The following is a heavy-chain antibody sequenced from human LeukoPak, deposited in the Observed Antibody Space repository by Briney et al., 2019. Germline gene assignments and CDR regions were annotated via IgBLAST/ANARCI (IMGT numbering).Heavy chain of an antibody. J-gene: IGHJ4*02. Sequence: SETLSLTCAVYGGSFSGYYWSWIRQPSGKGLEWIGEINHSGSTYYNPSLKSRVTISVDTSKNQFSLKLSSVTAADTAVYSCARQSGINYPFGYWGQGTLVTVSS. V-gene: IGHV4-34*01. CDR3: ARQSGINYPFGY. CDR2: INHSGST. D-gene: IGHD1-7*01. CDR1: GGSFSGYY.